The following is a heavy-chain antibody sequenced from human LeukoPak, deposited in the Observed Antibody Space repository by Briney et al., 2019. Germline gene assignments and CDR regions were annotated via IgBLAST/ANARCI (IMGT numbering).Heavy chain of an antibody. CDR3: ARDSYYYDSRGYYRFDY. V-gene: IGHV4-4*02. D-gene: IGHD3-22*01. CDR2: IYTSGST. CDR1: GGSIRSSNW. J-gene: IGHJ4*02. Sequence: PSETLSLTCAVSGGSIRSSNWWSWVRQPPGKGLEWIGRIYTSGSTNYNPSLKSRVTMSVDTSKNQLSLKLRSVTAADTAVYYRARDSYYYDSRGYYRFDYWGQGTLVTVSS.